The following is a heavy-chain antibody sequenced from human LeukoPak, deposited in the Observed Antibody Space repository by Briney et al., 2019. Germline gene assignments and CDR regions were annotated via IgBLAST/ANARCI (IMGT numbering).Heavy chain of an antibody. Sequence: EGSLRLSCAASGFTFSSYAMSWVRQAPGKGLEWVSAISGSGGSTYYADSVKGRFTISRDNSKNTLYLQMNSLRAEDTAVYYCAKDPEYYYDSSGYNWFDPWGQGTLVTVSS. CDR2: ISGSGGST. CDR1: GFTFSSYA. V-gene: IGHV3-23*01. J-gene: IGHJ5*02. CDR3: AKDPEYYYDSSGYNWFDP. D-gene: IGHD3-22*01.